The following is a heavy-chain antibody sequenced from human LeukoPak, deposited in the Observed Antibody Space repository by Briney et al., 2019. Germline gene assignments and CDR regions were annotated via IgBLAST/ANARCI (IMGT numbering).Heavy chain of an antibody. CDR3: ARWGGTRQYYFDY. CDR2: INFDGSIK. Sequence: PGGSLRLSCAASGFSLSNYGLHWGRQGPDKGLEWVAVINFDGSIKYYADSVKGRFTISKDSSKNTLYLQMNSLRADDTAMYYCARWGGTRQYYFDYWGQGTLATVSS. D-gene: IGHD3-16*01. V-gene: IGHV3-33*01. CDR1: GFSLSNYG. J-gene: IGHJ4*02.